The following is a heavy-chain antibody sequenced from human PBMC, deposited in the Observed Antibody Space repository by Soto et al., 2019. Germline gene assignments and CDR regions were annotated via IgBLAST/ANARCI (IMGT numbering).Heavy chain of an antibody. V-gene: IGHV4-31*03. D-gene: IGHD3-16*01. CDR2: IYYSGST. Sequence: QVQLQESGPGLVKPSQTLSLTCTVSGGSISSGGYYWSWIRQHPGKGLEWIGYIYYSGSTYYNPSLKSRVNISVEPVKDQFPLELGLGAAGGKAGVFWAGVGGGGPGGGYYYGMDVWGQGTTVTVSS. CDR1: GGSISSGGYY. CDR3: AGVGGGGPGGGYYYGMDV. J-gene: IGHJ6*02.